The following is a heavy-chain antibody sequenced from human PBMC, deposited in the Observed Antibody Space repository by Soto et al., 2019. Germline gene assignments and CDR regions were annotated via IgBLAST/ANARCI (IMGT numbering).Heavy chain of an antibody. CDR2: ISGSGGST. Sequence: EVQLLESGGGLVQPGGSLRLSCAASGFTFSSYAMSWVRQAPGKGLEWVSAISGSGGSTYYADSVKGRFTISRDNSKNSLYLQMNSLRAEDTAVYYCAKGSSGWYERFDYWGQGTLVTVSS. V-gene: IGHV3-23*01. J-gene: IGHJ4*02. CDR3: AKGSSGWYERFDY. CDR1: GFTFSSYA. D-gene: IGHD6-19*01.